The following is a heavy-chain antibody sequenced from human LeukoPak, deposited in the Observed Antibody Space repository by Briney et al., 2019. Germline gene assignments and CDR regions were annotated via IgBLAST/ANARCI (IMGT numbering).Heavy chain of an antibody. J-gene: IGHJ4*02. CDR2: ISWNSGSI. V-gene: IGHV3-9*01. CDR1: GFNFDDYA. Sequence: PGGSLRLSCAASGFNFDDYAMHWVRQAPGKGLEWVSGISWNSGSIGYADSVKGRFTISRDNAKNSLYLQMNSLRAEDTALYYCAKDLAYDSSGSFDYWGQGTLVTVSS. D-gene: IGHD3-22*01. CDR3: AKDLAYDSSGSFDY.